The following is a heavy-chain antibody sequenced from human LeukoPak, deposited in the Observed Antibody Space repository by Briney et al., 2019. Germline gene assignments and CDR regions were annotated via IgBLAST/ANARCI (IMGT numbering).Heavy chain of an antibody. V-gene: IGHV1-2*02. Sequence: GASVKVSCKASGYTFTGYYMHWVRQAPGQGLEWMGWINPNSGGTNYAQTFQGRVTMTRDTSISTAYMELSRLRSDDTAVYYWARGDCSSTSCFLLLDNWFDPGAREPWSPSPQ. D-gene: IGHD2-2*01. CDR3: ARGDCSSTSCFLLLDNWFDP. CDR2: INPNSGGT. J-gene: IGHJ5*02. CDR1: GYTFTGYY.